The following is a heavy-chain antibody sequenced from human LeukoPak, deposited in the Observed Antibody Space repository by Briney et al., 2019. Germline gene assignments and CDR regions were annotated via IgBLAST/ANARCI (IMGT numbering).Heavy chain of an antibody. D-gene: IGHD3-3*01. CDR3: ARAGRVTIFGVIPRNYYYGMDV. CDR1: GDSVSSNSAA. CDR2: TYYRSKWYN. V-gene: IGHV6-1*01. Sequence: SQTLSLTCAISGDSVSSNSAAWNWIRQSPSRDLEWLGRTYYRSKWYNDDSVSVKSRITINPDKSKNQFALELNSVTPEDTAVYYCARAGRVTIFGVIPRNYYYGMDVWGQGTTVTVSS. J-gene: IGHJ6*02.